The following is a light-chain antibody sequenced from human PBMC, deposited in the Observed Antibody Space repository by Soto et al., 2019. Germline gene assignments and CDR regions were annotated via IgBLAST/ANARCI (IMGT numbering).Light chain of an antibody. CDR2: DAS. CDR1: QSVSID. CDR3: QQRSQWPWT. J-gene: IGKJ1*01. V-gene: IGKV3-11*01. Sequence: VLTQSQDNLYLSPGERATLSCRASQSVSIDLAWYQQKPGQAPRLLIYDASNRATGIAARFSGGGSGTDFTLTISSPEPEDFAVYYCQQRSQWPWTFGQGTKVVIK.